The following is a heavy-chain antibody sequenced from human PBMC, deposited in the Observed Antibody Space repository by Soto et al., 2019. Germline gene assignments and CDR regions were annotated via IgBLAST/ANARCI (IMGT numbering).Heavy chain of an antibody. CDR3: ARRGTIVGATTEYFDY. J-gene: IGHJ4*02. D-gene: IGHD1-26*01. CDR2: IYYSGST. CDR1: CGSISSSSYY. Sequence: PSETLSLTCTVSCGSISSSSYYWGWIRQPPGKGLEWIGSIYYSGSTYYNPSLKSRVTISVDTSKNQFSLKLSSVTAADTAVYYRARRGTIVGATTEYFDYWGQGTLVTVSS. V-gene: IGHV4-39*01.